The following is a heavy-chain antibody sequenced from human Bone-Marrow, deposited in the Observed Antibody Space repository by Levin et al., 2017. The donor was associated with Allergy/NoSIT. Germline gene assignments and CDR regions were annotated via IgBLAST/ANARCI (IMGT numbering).Heavy chain of an antibody. D-gene: IGHD3-10*01. CDR3: ARDLGPDSYYYGSGNAFDI. CDR1: GFTFSDYY. V-gene: IGHV3-11*05. CDR2: ISSSSSYT. J-gene: IGHJ3*02. Sequence: GGSLRLSCAASGFTFSDYYMSWIRQAPGKGLEWVSYISSSSSYTNYADSVKGRFTISRDNAKNSLYLQMNSLRAEDTAVYYCARDLGPDSYYYGSGNAFDIWGQGTMVTVSS.